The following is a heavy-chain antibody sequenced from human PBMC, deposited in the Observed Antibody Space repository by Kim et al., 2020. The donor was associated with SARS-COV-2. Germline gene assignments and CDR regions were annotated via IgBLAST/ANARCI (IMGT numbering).Heavy chain of an antibody. CDR3: ARVFGFGELAAGSHYYYYGMDV. Sequence: GGSLRLSCAASGFTFSSYGMHWVRQAPGKGLEWVAVISYDGSNKYYADSVKGRFTISRDNSKNTLYLQMNSLRAEDTAVYYCARVFGFGELAAGSHYYYYGMDVWGQGTTVTVSS. V-gene: IGHV3-33*05. D-gene: IGHD3-10*01. CDR2: ISYDGSNK. CDR1: GFTFSSYG. J-gene: IGHJ6*02.